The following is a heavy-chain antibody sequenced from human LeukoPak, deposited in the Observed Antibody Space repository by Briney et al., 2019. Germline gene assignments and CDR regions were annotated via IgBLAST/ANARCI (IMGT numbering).Heavy chain of an antibody. Sequence: GGSLRLSCAASGVTVSNNYMNWVRQAPGKGLEWVSLIYSGGSTYYADSVKGRFTNSRDNSKNTLYLQMNSLRAEDTAVYYCARDPPAVAANTYGWGQGTLVTVSS. CDR3: ARDPPAVAANTYG. J-gene: IGHJ4*02. CDR1: GVTVSNNY. V-gene: IGHV3-66*01. D-gene: IGHD6-6*01. CDR2: IYSGGST.